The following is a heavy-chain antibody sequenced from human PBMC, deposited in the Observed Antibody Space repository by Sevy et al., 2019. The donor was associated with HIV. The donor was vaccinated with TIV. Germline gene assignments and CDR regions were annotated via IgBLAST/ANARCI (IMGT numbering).Heavy chain of an antibody. CDR1: GGSISSSSYY. CDR3: ARRGSWYGRWFDP. D-gene: IGHD2-15*01. Sequence: SETLSLTCTVSGGSISSSSYYWGWIRQPPGKGLEWIGSIYYSGRTYYNPSLKSRVTISVDTSKNQFSLKLSSVTAADTAVYYCARRGSWYGRWFDPWGQGTLVTVSS. CDR2: IYYSGRT. J-gene: IGHJ5*02. V-gene: IGHV4-39*01.